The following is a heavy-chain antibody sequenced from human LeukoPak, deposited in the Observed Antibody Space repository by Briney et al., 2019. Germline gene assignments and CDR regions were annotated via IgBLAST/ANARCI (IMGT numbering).Heavy chain of an antibody. Sequence: GGSLRLSCAASGFTFSSYAMHWVRQAPGKGLEWVAVISYDGSNKYYADSVKGRFTISRDNSKNTLYLQMNSLRAEDTAVYYCARVRIAARPGGAGVWQEYYFDYWGQGTLVTVSS. J-gene: IGHJ4*02. V-gene: IGHV3-30-3*01. CDR3: ARVRIAARPGGAGVWQEYYFDY. CDR2: ISYDGSNK. CDR1: GFTFSSYA. D-gene: IGHD6-6*01.